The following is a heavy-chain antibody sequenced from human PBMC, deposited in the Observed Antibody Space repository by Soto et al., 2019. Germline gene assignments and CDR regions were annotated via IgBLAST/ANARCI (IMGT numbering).Heavy chain of an antibody. CDR1: GFSLSSSGEG. D-gene: IGHD3-10*01. CDR3: AHSPYYDSGGHDY. V-gene: IGHV2-5*02. CDR2: IYWDDDK. Sequence: QITLKESGPTLVKPTQTLTLTCTFSGFSLSSSGEGVGWIRQPPGRALEWLGIIYWDDDKRYRPSLQSRLTITKDTSKNQVVLAITNMDPVDTATYYCAHSPYYDSGGHDYWGQGTLVTVSS. J-gene: IGHJ4*02.